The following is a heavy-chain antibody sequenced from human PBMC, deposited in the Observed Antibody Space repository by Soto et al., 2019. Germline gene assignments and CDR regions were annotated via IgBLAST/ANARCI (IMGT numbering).Heavy chain of an antibody. CDR2: INPSGGST. V-gene: IGHV1-46*04. D-gene: IGHD2-15*01. J-gene: IGHJ4*02. Sequence: QVQLVQSGAEVKKPGASVKVSCKASGYTFTSYYMHWVRQAPGQGLEWMGIINPSGGSTSYAQKLQGRVTMPRDTSTSTVSMELSSLRSEDTAVYYCARALLSVAGLDYWGQGTLVTVSS. CDR3: ARALLSVAGLDY. CDR1: GYTFTSYY.